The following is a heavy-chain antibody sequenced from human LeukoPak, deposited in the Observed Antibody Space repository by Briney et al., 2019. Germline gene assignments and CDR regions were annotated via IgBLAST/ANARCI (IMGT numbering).Heavy chain of an antibody. CDR1: GFSLSTSGMC. D-gene: IGHD2-21*02. CDR3: ARREGGDYSDAFDI. J-gene: IGHJ3*02. Sequence: SGPALVKPTETLTLTCTFSGFSLSTSGMCASWIRQPPGKALEWLARIDWDDDKYYSTSLKSRLTISKDTSKNQVVLRMTNMDPVDTATYYCARREGGDYSDAFDIWGQGTMVTVSS. V-gene: IGHV2-70*11. CDR2: IDWDDDK.